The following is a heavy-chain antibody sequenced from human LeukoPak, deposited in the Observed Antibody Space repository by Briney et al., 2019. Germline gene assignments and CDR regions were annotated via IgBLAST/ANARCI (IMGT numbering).Heavy chain of an antibody. CDR3: ARSLAAAGPYYYYYYMDV. CDR1: GFTVSSNY. J-gene: IGHJ6*03. V-gene: IGHV3-53*01. Sequence: GGSLRLSCAASGFTVSSNYMSWVRQAPGKGLEWVSVIYSGGSTYYSDSVEGRFTISRDNSKNTLYLQMNSLRAEDTAVYYCARSLAAAGPYYYYYYMDVWGKGTTVTVSS. D-gene: IGHD6-13*01. CDR2: IYSGGST.